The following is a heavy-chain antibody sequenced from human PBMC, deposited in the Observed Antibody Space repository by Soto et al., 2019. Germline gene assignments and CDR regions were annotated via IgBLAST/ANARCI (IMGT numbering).Heavy chain of an antibody. Sequence: PSETLSLTCTVSGGSISSYYWSWIRQPPGKGLEWIGYIYYSGSTNYNPSLKSRVTISVDTSKNQFSLKLSSVTAADTAVYYCARGPAGMATIRGNFEYWGQGTPVTV. CDR2: IYYSGST. J-gene: IGHJ4*02. D-gene: IGHD5-12*01. CDR1: GGSISSYY. CDR3: ARGPAGMATIRGNFEY. V-gene: IGHV4-59*01.